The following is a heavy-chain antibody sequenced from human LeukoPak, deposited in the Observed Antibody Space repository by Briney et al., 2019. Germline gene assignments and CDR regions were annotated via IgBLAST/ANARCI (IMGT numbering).Heavy chain of an antibody. V-gene: IGHV4-31*03. J-gene: IGHJ4*02. CDR2: IYYSGST. Sequence: SQTLSHTCTVSGGSISSGGYYWSWSRQHPGKGLEWIGYIYYSGSTYYSPSLKSRVTRSVDTSKDQFSLKLSSVTAADAAVYYCARKLLGQWLVLDWGQGTLVTVSS. CDR1: GGSISSGGYY. CDR3: ARKLLGQWLVLD. D-gene: IGHD6-19*01.